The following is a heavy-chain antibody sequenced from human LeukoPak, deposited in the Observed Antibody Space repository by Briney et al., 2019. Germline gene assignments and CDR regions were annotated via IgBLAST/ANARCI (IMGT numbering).Heavy chain of an antibody. V-gene: IGHV5-10-1*01. J-gene: IGHJ5*02. D-gene: IGHD6-19*01. Sequence: GESLKISCKGSGYSFTSYWIGWVRRMPGKGLEWMGRIDPSDSYTNYSPSFQGHVTISADKSISTAYLQWSSLKASDTAMYYCARAPAVWFDPWGQGTLVTVSS. CDR3: ARAPAVWFDP. CDR1: GYSFTSYW. CDR2: IDPSDSYT.